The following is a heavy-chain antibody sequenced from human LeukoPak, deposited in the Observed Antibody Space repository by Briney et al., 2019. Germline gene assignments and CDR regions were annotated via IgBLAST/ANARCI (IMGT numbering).Heavy chain of an antibody. Sequence: GGSLRLSCAASGFAFSSYWMHWVRQAPEKGLVWVSRINSDGSSTSYADSVKGRFTISRDNAKNTLYLQMNSLRAEDTAVYYCSREWLHDAFDIWGQGTMVTVSS. J-gene: IGHJ3*02. CDR2: INSDGSST. CDR3: SREWLHDAFDI. CDR1: GFAFSSYW. V-gene: IGHV3-74*01. D-gene: IGHD3-22*01.